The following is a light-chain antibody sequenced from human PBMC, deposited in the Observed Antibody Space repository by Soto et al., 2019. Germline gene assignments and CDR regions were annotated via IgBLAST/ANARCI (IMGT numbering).Light chain of an antibody. CDR2: EVS. J-gene: IGLJ1*01. CDR3: SSKTASRTDV. Sequence: QSALTQPASVSGSPGQSITISCTGTNSDVGGYNFVSWYQQYPGKAPKLMIYEVSNWPSGVSNRLSGSKSANTAFLTISGLQAEDEADYYCSSKTASRTDVFGSGTKLTVL. V-gene: IGLV2-14*01. CDR1: NSDVGGYNF.